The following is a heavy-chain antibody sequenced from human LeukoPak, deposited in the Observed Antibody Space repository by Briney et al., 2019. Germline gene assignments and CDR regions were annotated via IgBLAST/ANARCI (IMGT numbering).Heavy chain of an antibody. CDR1: GGSISSSSYY. Sequence: PSETLSLTCTVSGGSISSSSYYWGWIRQPPGKGLEWIGSIHYSGSTFYNPSLKSRVTISVDTSKNQFSLKLSSVTATDTAVYYCAKTQTRVVWGKGTTVTVSS. D-gene: IGHD3-10*01. V-gene: IGHV4-39*01. CDR2: IHYSGST. CDR3: AKTQTRVV. J-gene: IGHJ6*03.